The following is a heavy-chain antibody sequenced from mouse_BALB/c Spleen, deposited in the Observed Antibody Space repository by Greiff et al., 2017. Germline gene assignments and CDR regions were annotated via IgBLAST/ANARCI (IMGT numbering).Heavy chain of an antibody. CDR2: IDPETGGT. Sequence: QVQLQQSGAELVRPGASVTLSCKASGYTFTDYEMHWVKQTPVHGLEWIGAIDPETGGTAYNQKFKGKATLTPDKSSSTAYMELRSLTSEDSAVYYCTRSPSSYYFDYWGQGTTLTVSS. CDR3: TRSPSSYYFDY. V-gene: IGHV1-15*01. J-gene: IGHJ2*01. CDR1: GYTFTDYE.